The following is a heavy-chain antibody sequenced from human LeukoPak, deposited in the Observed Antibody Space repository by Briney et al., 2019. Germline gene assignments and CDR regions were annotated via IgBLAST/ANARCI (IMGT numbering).Heavy chain of an antibody. CDR1: GGSFSGYY. D-gene: IGHD2-15*01. CDR3: ARGQVYCSGGSCYRNWSDP. V-gene: IGHV4-34*01. Sequence: PSETLSLTCAVYGGSFSGYYWSWIRQPPGKGLEWIGEINHSGSTNYNPSLKSRVTISVDTSKNQFSLKLSSVTAADTAVYYCARGQVYCSGGSCYRNWSDPWGQGTLVTVSS. J-gene: IGHJ5*02. CDR2: INHSGST.